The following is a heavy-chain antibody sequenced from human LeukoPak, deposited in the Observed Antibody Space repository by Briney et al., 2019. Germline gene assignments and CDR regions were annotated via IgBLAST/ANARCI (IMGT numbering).Heavy chain of an antibody. CDR2: IYTSGST. D-gene: IGHD1-26*01. V-gene: IGHV4-61*02. J-gene: IGHJ5*02. CDR1: GGSISSGSYY. CDR3: ARDGRAAIDP. Sequence: PSETLSLTCTVSGGSISSGSYYWSWIRQPAGKGLEWIGRIYTSGSTNYNPSLKSRVTISVDTSKNQFSLKLSSVTAADTAVYYCARDGRAAIDPWGQGTLVTVSS.